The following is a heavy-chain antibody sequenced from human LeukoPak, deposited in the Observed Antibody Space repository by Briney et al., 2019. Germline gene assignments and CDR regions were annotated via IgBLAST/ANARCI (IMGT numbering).Heavy chain of an antibody. CDR1: GFVFSSYT. Sequence: GGSLRLSCAASGFVFSSYTMHWVRQAPGKGLEWVSSITSSTNYIYYADSVKGRFTISRDNAKNSLSLQMNSLGAEDTAVYYCARGRVGGTSHFDFWGQGTLVTVSS. CDR2: ITSSTNYI. V-gene: IGHV3-21*01. D-gene: IGHD1-1*01. CDR3: ARGRVGGTSHFDF. J-gene: IGHJ4*02.